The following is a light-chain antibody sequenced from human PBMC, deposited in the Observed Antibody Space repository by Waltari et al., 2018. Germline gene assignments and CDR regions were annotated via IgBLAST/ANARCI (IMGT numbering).Light chain of an antibody. J-gene: IGLJ1*01. CDR3: CSYTGSSTSYG. CDR2: EAT. Sequence: QSALSQPASVSGSPGQSLTITCTGASTDLARYNLVAWYQHHPNRAPKLIIYEATKRPSGISHRFSGAKSGATASLRISGLQADDEADYYCCSYTGSSTSYGCGGGTKDTVL. CDR1: STDLARYNL. V-gene: IGLV2-23*01.